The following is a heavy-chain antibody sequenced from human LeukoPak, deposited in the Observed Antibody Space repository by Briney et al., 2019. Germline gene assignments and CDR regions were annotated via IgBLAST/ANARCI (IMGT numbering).Heavy chain of an antibody. D-gene: IGHD2-15*01. CDR3: ASLGLGYCSGGRCPGYFDL. CDR1: GGTFSSYV. V-gene: IGHV1-69*04. CDR2: IIPILGIA. Sequence: SVKVSCKASGGTFSSYVISWVRQAPGQGLEWMERIIPILGIANYAQRFQGRVTITADKSTTTAYMELSSLRSEDTAVYYCASLGLGYCSGGRCPGYFDLWGRGTLVTVSS. J-gene: IGHJ2*01.